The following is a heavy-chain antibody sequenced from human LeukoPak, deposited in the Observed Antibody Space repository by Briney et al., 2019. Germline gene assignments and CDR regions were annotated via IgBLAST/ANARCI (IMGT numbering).Heavy chain of an antibody. CDR3: ARGRGLYYDSSGYRGHDAFDI. V-gene: IGHV1-46*02. CDR1: GYIFNTYY. CDR2: INPSDGST. D-gene: IGHD3-22*01. J-gene: IGHJ3*02. Sequence: ASVKVSCKSSGYIFNTYYMHWVRQAPGQGLEWVGIINPSDGSTSYGQKFQGRVTMTRDTSTSTVYMELSSLRSEDTAVYYCARGRGLYYDSSGYRGHDAFDIWGQGTMVTVSS.